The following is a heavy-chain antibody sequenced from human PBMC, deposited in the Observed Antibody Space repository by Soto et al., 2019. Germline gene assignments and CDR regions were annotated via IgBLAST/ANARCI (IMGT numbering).Heavy chain of an antibody. CDR2: MNPNSGNT. Sequence: ASVKVSCKASGYTFTSYDINWVRQATGQGLEWMGWMNPNSGNTGYAQKFQGRVTMTRNTSISTAYMELSSLRSEDTAVYYCVRGFMDQRYYYMDVWGKGTTVTVSS. CDR3: VRGFMDQRYYYMDV. V-gene: IGHV1-8*01. J-gene: IGHJ6*03. CDR1: GYTFTSYD.